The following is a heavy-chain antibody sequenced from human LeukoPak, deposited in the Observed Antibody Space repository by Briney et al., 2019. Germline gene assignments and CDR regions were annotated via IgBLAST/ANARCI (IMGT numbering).Heavy chain of an antibody. J-gene: IGHJ3*02. D-gene: IGHD3-3*01. V-gene: IGHV4-59*01. CDR3: ARGDYDFWSGSHDPFNI. Sequence: SETLSLTCTVSGDSISSYYWNWIRQSPGKGLEWIGYISYSGSTNYNPSLKSRVTMSSDTSKNQFSLKLRSVTVADTAVYYCARGDYDFWSGSHDPFNIWGQGTRVTASS. CDR1: GDSISSYY. CDR2: ISYSGST.